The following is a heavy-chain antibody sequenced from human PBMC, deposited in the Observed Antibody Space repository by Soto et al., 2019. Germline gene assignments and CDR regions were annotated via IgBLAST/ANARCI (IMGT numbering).Heavy chain of an antibody. V-gene: IGHV3-23*01. D-gene: IGHD6-19*01. CDR2: LSGSGTST. J-gene: IGHJ4*02. CDR3: AKATTNGGWFNPFDS. Sequence: GGSLRLSFGASGFSFVNYAMNWVRQAPGKGLEWVSGLSGSGTSTYYADSVKGRFTISRDNSRDTLFLQMNSLTADDTAVYYCAKATTNGGWFNPFDSWGQGALVTVSS. CDR1: GFSFVNYA.